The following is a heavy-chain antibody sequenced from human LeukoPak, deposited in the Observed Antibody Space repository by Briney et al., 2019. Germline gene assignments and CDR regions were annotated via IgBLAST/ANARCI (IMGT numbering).Heavy chain of an antibody. CDR2: ISHDGREI. CDR3: ARGRSDSGAYCYFGS. D-gene: IGHD3-22*01. CDR1: GFTFSEYT. V-gene: IGHV3-30*03. J-gene: IGHJ4*02. Sequence: PGRSLRLSCAASGFTFSEYTMHWVRQAPSKGLEWVAVISHDGREIYYADSVKGRFTISRDDSMSTMYLQMNSLRAEDTALYYCARGRSDSGAYCYFGSWGQGISVTASS.